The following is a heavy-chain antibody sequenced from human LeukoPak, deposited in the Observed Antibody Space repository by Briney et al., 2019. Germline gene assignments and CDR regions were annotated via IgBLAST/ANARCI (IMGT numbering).Heavy chain of an antibody. V-gene: IGHV4-59*01. CDR1: GGSISTYY. Sequence: SETPSLTCTVSGGSISTYYWSWIRQPPGQGLEWIGYIYYSGSTSYNPSLKSRVTISVDSFKNRFFLKLSSVTAADTAVYYCARYAYSYGGYYFDYWGQGTLVTVSS. CDR3: ARYAYSYGGYYFDY. D-gene: IGHD5-18*01. CDR2: IYYSGST. J-gene: IGHJ4*02.